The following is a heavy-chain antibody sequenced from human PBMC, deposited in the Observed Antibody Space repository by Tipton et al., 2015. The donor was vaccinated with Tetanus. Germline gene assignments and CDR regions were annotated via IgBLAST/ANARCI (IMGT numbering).Heavy chain of an antibody. D-gene: IGHD3-3*01. V-gene: IGHV4-4*02. Sequence: TLSLTCGVFGDSIRSSNWWSWVRQTPGKGLEWIGEIYHSGTTNYNPSLKSRVTMSVDNSKNQFSLKLNSVTAADTAVYYCARESITIFGVVSIDYWGQGTLVTVSS. J-gene: IGHJ4*02. CDR3: ARESITIFGVVSIDY. CDR1: GDSIRSSNW. CDR2: IYHSGTT.